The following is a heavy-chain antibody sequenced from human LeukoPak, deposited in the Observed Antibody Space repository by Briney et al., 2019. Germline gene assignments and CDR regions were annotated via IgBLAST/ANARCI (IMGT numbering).Heavy chain of an antibody. Sequence: SETLYLTCTVSGGSISSGSYYWGWIRQPPGKGLEWIGSIYYSGSTYYNPSLKSRVTISVDMSKNQFSLKPTSVTAADTAVYYCARELAGDSSGYYYGGGPIDYWGQGTLVTVSS. V-gene: IGHV4-39*07. J-gene: IGHJ4*02. CDR2: IYYSGST. D-gene: IGHD3-22*01. CDR3: ARELAGDSSGYYYGGGPIDY. CDR1: GGSISSGSYY.